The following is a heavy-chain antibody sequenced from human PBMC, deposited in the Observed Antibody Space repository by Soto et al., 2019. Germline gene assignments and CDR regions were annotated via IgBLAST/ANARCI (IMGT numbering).Heavy chain of an antibody. Sequence: QVQLVESGGGVVQPGRSLRLSCAASGFTFSSYAMHWVRQAPGKGLEWVAVISYDGSNKYYADSVKGRFTISRDNSKNTLYLQMNSLRAEDTAVYYCAKDLGVRVSSPFDPWGQGTLVTVSS. D-gene: IGHD3-10*01. J-gene: IGHJ5*02. CDR3: AKDLGVRVSSPFDP. CDR1: GFTFSSYA. V-gene: IGHV3-30*04. CDR2: ISYDGSNK.